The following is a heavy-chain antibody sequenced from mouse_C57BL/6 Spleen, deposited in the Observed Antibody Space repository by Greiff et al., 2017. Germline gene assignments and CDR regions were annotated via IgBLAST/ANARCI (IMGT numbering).Heavy chain of an antibody. J-gene: IGHJ2*01. CDR3: ASIYYYGSGDY. D-gene: IGHD1-1*01. CDR2: IHPNSGST. Sequence: QDQLQQPGAELVKPGASVKLSCKASGYTFTSYWMHWVKQRPGQGLEWIGMIHPNSGSTNYNEKFKSKATLTVDKSSSTAYMQLSSLTSEDSAVYYCASIYYYGSGDYWGQGTTLTVSS. CDR1: GYTFTSYW. V-gene: IGHV1-64*01.